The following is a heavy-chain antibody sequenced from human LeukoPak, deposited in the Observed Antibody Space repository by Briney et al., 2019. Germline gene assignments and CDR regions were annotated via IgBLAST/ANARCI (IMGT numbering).Heavy chain of an antibody. J-gene: IGHJ6*03. D-gene: IGHD3-10*01. CDR1: GFTFSSYS. V-gene: IGHV3-48*01. CDR3: ARENGGKLLWFGPSYYMDV. CDR2: ISSSISTI. Sequence: PGGSLRLSCAASGFTFSSYSMNWVRQAPGKGLEWVSYISSSISTIYYADSVKGRFTISRDNAKNSLYLQMNSLRAEDTAVYYCARENGGKLLWFGPSYYMDVWGKGTTVTVSS.